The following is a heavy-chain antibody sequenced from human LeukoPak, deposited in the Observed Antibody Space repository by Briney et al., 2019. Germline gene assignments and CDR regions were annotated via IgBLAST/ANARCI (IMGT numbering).Heavy chain of an antibody. CDR2: IYYSGST. CDR1: GGSIRSSYYY. V-gene: IGHV4-31*03. CDR3: ARSVRLVVRGVISYYFDY. J-gene: IGHJ4*02. D-gene: IGHD3-10*01. Sequence: SETLSLTCTVSGGSIRSSYYYWGWIRQPPGKGLEWIGYIYYSGSTYYNPSLKSRVTISVDTSKNQSSLKLSSVTAADTAVYYCARSVRLVVRGVISYYFDYWGQGTLVTVSS.